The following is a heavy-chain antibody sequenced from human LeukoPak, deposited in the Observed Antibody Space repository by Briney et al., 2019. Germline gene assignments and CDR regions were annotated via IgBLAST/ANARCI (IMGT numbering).Heavy chain of an antibody. CDR2: IIPIFGTA. CDR1: GGTFSSYA. D-gene: IGHD4-23*01. Sequence: PGASVKVSCKASGGTFSSYAISWVRQAPGQGLEWMGGIIPIFGTANYAQKFQGRVTITADESTSTAYMELSSLRSEDTAVYYCARDNSVEDTAWWFDPWGQGTLVTVSS. V-gene: IGHV1-69*13. CDR3: ARDNSVEDTAWWFDP. J-gene: IGHJ5*02.